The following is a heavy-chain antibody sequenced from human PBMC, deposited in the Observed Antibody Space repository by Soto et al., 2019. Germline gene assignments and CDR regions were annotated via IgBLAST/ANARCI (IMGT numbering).Heavy chain of an antibody. CDR1: GGTFSSYA. D-gene: IGHD2-15*01. V-gene: IGHV1-69*01. J-gene: IGHJ5*02. CDR3: ARDRGYCSGGSCNWFDP. CDR2: IIPIFGTA. Sequence: QVQLVQSGAEVKKPGSSVKVSCKASGGTFSSYAISWVRQAPGQGLEWMGGIIPIFGTANYAQKFQGRVTITADESTSRAYRELSSLRSEDTAVYYCARDRGYCSGGSCNWFDPWGQGTLVTVSS.